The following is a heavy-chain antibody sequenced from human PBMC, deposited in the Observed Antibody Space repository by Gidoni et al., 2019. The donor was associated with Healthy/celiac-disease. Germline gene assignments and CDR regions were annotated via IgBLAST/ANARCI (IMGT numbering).Heavy chain of an antibody. CDR1: GGSLSSYY. Sequence: QVQLQESGPGLVKPSETLSLTCTVSGGSLSSYYWSWSGQPPGKGLEWIGYIYSSGSTNYNPSIKSRVTISVDTSKNQFSMKLSSVTAADTAVYYCARRRSSYESSGYYHLGDAFDIWGQGTMVTVSS. V-gene: IGHV4-59*08. J-gene: IGHJ3*02. D-gene: IGHD3-22*01. CDR2: IYSSGST. CDR3: ARRRSSYESSGYYHLGDAFDI.